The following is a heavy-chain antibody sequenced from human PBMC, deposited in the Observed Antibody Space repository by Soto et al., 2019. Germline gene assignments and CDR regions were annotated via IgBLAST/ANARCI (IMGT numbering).Heavy chain of an antibody. V-gene: IGHV4-30-2*01. CDR1: GGSISSGGYS. Sequence: SETLSLTCAVSGGSISSGGYSWSWIRQPPGKGLEWIGYIYHSGSTYYNPSLKSRVTISVDTSKNQFSLKLSSVTAADTAVYYCARAGVSGFYFDFWGQGTLVTVSS. J-gene: IGHJ4*02. CDR2: IYHSGST. CDR3: ARAGVSGFYFDF. D-gene: IGHD6-19*01.